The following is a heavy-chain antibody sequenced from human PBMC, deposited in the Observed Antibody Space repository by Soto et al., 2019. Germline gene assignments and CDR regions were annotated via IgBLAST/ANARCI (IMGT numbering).Heavy chain of an antibody. D-gene: IGHD6-19*01. CDR2: ISGSGGST. J-gene: IGHJ4*02. V-gene: IGHV3-23*01. Sequence: PGGFLRLACAASGVTFSTYAMSSVRQAPGKGLEWVSAISGSGGSTYYADSVEGRFTISRDNSKNTLSLQMNSLRAEDTAVYYCARSFSRAWYYFEYWGQGILVSVSS. CDR1: GVTFSTYA. CDR3: ARSFSRAWYYFEY.